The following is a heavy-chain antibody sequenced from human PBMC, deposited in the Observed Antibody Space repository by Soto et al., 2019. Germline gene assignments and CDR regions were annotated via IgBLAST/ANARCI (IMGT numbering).Heavy chain of an antibody. CDR3: AKTQSAPYSSGMYGMDV. D-gene: IGHD6-19*01. CDR1: GFTFSSYA. J-gene: IGHJ6*02. Sequence: EVQLLESGGGLVQPGGSLRLSCAASGFTFSSYAMSWVRQAPGKGLEWVSAISGSGANTYYADSVKGRFTISRDNSKNTLYLQINSLRAEDTAVYYCAKTQSAPYSSGMYGMDVWGQGTRVTVSS. V-gene: IGHV3-23*01. CDR2: ISGSGANT.